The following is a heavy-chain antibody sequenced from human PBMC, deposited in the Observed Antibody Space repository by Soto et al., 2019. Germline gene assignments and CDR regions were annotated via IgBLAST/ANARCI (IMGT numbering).Heavy chain of an antibody. J-gene: IGHJ4*02. CDR2: INHSGST. V-gene: IGHV4-34*01. Sequence: PSEPHRLTCAVEGGSCRGYCWSRIRKPPGKGLEWIGEINHSGSTNYNPSLKSRVTISVDTSKNQFSLKLSSVTAADTVVYYCARVLFLEWLLFDYWGKGTLVPVSS. D-gene: IGHD3-3*01. CDR1: GGSCRGYC. CDR3: ARVLFLEWLLFDY.